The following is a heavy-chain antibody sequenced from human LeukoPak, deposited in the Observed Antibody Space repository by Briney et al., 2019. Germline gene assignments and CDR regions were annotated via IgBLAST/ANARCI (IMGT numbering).Heavy chain of an antibody. CDR2: INHSGST. V-gene: IGHV4-39*07. Sequence: PSETLSLTCTVSCGPINISRYYWGWTPQDAGKGLEWIGEINHSGSTNYNPSLKSRVTISVDTSKNQFSPKLSSVTAADTAVYYCAGGRQLVDYWGQGTLVTVSS. CDR3: AGGRQLVDY. J-gene: IGHJ4*02. D-gene: IGHD6-13*01. CDR1: CGPINISRYY.